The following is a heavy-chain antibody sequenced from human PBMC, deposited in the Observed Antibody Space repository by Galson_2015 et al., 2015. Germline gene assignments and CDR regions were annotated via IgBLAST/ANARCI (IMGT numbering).Heavy chain of an antibody. CDR3: ARDRIRRSSFCYFDL. CDR2: LSHDGGNT. J-gene: IGHJ2*01. Sequence: SLRLSCAASGFTFSSHPMHWVRQAPGRGLQWVAVLSHDGGNTFYADSVKGRFTISRDNSKNTVYLQMTSLTVEDTAVYYCARDRIRRSSFCYFDLWGRGSLVTVSS. D-gene: IGHD2-2*01. CDR1: GFTFSSHP. V-gene: IGHV3-30-3*01.